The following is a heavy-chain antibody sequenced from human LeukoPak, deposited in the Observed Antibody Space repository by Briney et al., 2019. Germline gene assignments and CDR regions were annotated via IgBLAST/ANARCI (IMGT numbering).Heavy chain of an antibody. D-gene: IGHD2-8*01. J-gene: IGHJ6*04. Sequence: ASVKVSCKVSGYTLTELSMHWVRQAPGKGLEWMGGFDPEDGETIYAQKFQGRVTMTEDTSTDTAYMELSSLRSEDTAVYYCARGFRYCTNGVWSLCGTFMGVWGKGTTVTISS. CDR1: GYTLTELS. V-gene: IGHV1-24*01. CDR2: FDPEDGET. CDR3: ARGFRYCTNGVWSLCGTFMGV.